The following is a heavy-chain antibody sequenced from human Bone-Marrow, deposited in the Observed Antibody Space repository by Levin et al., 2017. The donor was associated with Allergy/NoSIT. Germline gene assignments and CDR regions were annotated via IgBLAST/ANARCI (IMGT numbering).Heavy chain of an antibody. CDR2: IGYDGST. V-gene: IGHV4-39*01. D-gene: IGHD6-13*01. Sequence: PSETLSLTCTVSGGSITRNNYYWAWIRQPPGKGLEWIGTIGYDGSTYYNPSLKRRVTITVDTPKSQFSLKLSSVTAADTAVYFCASLIAAAGTNYFNYWGQGILVTVSS. CDR3: ASLIAAAGTNYFNY. CDR1: GGSITRNNYY. J-gene: IGHJ4*02.